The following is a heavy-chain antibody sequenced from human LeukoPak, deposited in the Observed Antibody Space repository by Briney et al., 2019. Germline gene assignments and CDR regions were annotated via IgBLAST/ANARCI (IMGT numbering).Heavy chain of an antibody. CDR1: GLTFTNYA. Sequence: GGSLRLSCAASGLTFTNYALTWVRQAPGKGLEWVSSISGSGDSTFYADSVKGRFTTSRDYSKSTLYLQMNSLRAEDTAVYYCAKGVTNSCYSGLDYWGQGTLVTVSS. J-gene: IGHJ4*02. CDR2: ISGSGDST. V-gene: IGHV3-23*01. D-gene: IGHD2-15*01. CDR3: AKGVTNSCYSGLDY.